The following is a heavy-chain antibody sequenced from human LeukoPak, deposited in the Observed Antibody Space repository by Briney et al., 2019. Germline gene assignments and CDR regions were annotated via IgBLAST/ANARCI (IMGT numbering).Heavy chain of an antibody. Sequence: GGSLRLSCAASGFTFSSCGMHWVRQAPGKGLEWVAVITYDGDTTYFEDSVKGRFTISRDTSKSTLYLQMNSLGAEDTAVYYCVKEQGSGSYRTADCWGQGTLVTVSS. J-gene: IGHJ4*02. CDR3: VKEQGSGSYRTADC. D-gene: IGHD3-10*01. CDR2: ITYDGDTT. CDR1: GFTFSSCG. V-gene: IGHV3-30*18.